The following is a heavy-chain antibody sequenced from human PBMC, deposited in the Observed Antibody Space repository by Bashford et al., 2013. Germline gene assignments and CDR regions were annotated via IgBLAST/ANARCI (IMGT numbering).Heavy chain of an antibody. D-gene: IGHD3-22*01. V-gene: IGHV4-61*05. CDR3: ARVPYDSSGYYPDY. Sequence: SETLSLTCSVSGGSIRSSSYYWGWIRQPPGKGLEWIGNIYYSGSTNYNPSLKSRVTISVDTSKNQFSLKLSSVTAADTAVYYCARVPYDSSGYYPDYWGQGTLVTVSS. CDR2: IYYSGST. CDR1: GGSIRSSSYY. J-gene: IGHJ4*02.